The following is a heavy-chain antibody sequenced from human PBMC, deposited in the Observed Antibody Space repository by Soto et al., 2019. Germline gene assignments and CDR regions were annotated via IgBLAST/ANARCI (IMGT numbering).Heavy chain of an antibody. CDR3: ARGKYSSSWRTVSNYFDY. V-gene: IGHV1-8*01. CDR1: GYTFTSYD. D-gene: IGHD6-13*01. J-gene: IGHJ4*02. Sequence: ASVKVSCKASGYTFTSYDINWVRQATGQGLEWMGWMNPNSGNTGYAQKFQGRATMTRNTSISTAYMELSSLRSEDTAVYYCARGKYSSSWRTVSNYFDYWGQGTLVTVYS. CDR2: MNPNSGNT.